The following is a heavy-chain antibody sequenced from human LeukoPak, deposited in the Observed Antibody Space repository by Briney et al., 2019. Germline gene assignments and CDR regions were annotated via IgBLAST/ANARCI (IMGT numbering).Heavy chain of an antibody. Sequence: SETLSLTCTASGGSISSSSYYWGWIRQPPGKGLEWIGSIYYSGSTYYNPSLKSRVTISVDTSKNQFSLKLSSVTAADTAVYYCASMMTTGYIWIDPWGQGTLVTVSS. V-gene: IGHV4-39*01. CDR3: ASMMTTGYIWIDP. CDR2: IYYSGST. CDR1: GGSISSSSYY. D-gene: IGHD6-13*01. J-gene: IGHJ5*02.